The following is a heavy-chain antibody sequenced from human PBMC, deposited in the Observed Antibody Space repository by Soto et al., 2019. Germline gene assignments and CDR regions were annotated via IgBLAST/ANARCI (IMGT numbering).Heavy chain of an antibody. CDR3: AREGPDYYFDY. CDR1: GFTFSNYG. Sequence: QVQLVESGGGVVQPGRSLRLSCAASGFTFSNYGMHCVRQAPVKGLEWVAAIWYDGNNKYYADSVKGRFTISRDNSKNTLYLQMNSLRAEDTAVYYCAREGPDYYFDYWGQGTLVTVSS. J-gene: IGHJ4*02. CDR2: IWYDGNNK. V-gene: IGHV3-33*01.